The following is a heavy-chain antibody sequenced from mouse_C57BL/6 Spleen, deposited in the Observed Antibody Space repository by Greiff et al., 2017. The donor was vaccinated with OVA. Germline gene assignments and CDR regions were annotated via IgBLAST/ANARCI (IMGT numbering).Heavy chain of an antibody. V-gene: IGHV1-69*01. CDR3: ARSEKGYYYAMDY. CDR2: IDPSDSYT. J-gene: IGHJ4*01. CDR1: GYTFTSSW. Sequence: VQLQQPGAELVMPGASVKLSCKASGYTFTSSWMHWVKQRPGQGLEWIGEIDPSDSYTNYNQKFKGKSTLTVDKSSSTAYMQLSSLTSGDSAVYYCARSEKGYYYAMDYWGQGTSVTVSS.